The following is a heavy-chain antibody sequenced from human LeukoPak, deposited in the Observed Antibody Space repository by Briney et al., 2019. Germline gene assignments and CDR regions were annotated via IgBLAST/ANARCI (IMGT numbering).Heavy chain of an antibody. CDR1: GYTFTDYY. Sequence: ASVKVSCKASGYTFTDYYMHWVRQAPGQGLEWMGWINPNNGDTSYAQKFQGRVTMTRGTSINTAYMELSSLRSDDTAVYYCARGRNIAVGGTSLVAHWGQGTLVTVSS. CDR3: ARGRNIAVGGTSLVAH. D-gene: IGHD6-13*01. V-gene: IGHV1-2*02. J-gene: IGHJ4*02. CDR2: INPNNGDT.